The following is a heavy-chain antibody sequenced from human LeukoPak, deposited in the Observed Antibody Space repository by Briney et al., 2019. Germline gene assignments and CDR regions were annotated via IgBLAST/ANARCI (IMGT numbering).Heavy chain of an antibody. CDR3: AIIHLGC. Sequence: PGGSLPLSRAVPWFTVSTLWMVGARQAPGEGLVWVSRIKSDGTSTSYADSVKGRFTISRENAKNMLYLQMNSRRPEDTALYYCAIIHLGCWGQGTLVTVSS. J-gene: IGHJ4*02. V-gene: IGHV3-74*01. CDR1: WFTVSTLW. D-gene: IGHD3/OR15-3a*01. CDR2: IKSDGTST.